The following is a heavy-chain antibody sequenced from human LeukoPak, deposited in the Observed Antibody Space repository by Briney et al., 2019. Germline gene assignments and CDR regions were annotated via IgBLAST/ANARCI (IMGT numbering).Heavy chain of an antibody. D-gene: IGHD2-15*01. Sequence: ASVKVSFKTSGYTFSSYGVTWVRQAPGQGLEWMGWISPYYGDTNYGQNFQGRVTMTTETSTSTAYMELRSLRSDDTAVYYCARDQGRYCSGRSCELPFDYWGQGTLVTVSS. V-gene: IGHV1-18*01. J-gene: IGHJ4*02. CDR2: ISPYYGDT. CDR1: GYTFSSYG. CDR3: ARDQGRYCSGRSCELPFDY.